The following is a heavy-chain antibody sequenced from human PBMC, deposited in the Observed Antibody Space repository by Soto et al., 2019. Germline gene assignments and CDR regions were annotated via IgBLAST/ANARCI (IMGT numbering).Heavy chain of an antibody. J-gene: IGHJ5*02. CDR2: IYYSGST. Sequence: SETLSLTSTVSGGSIRSGGYYWSWIRQHPGKGLEWIGYIYYSGSTYYNPSLKSRVTISVDTSKNQFSLKLSSVTAADTAVYYCARGGVLRYFDWLLDSNWFDPWGQGTLVTVSS. D-gene: IGHD3-9*01. V-gene: IGHV4-31*03. CDR3: ARGGVLRYFDWLLDSNWFDP. CDR1: GGSIRSGGYY.